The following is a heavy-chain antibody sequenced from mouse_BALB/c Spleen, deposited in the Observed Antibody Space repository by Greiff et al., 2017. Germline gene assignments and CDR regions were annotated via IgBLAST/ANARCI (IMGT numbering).Heavy chain of an antibody. Sequence: EVQLQESGPGLVKPSQSLSLTCSVTGYSITSGYYWNWIRQFPGNKLEWMGYISYDGSNNYNPSLKNRISITRDTSKNQFFLKLNSVTTEDTATYYFARELGNWYFDVWGAGTTVTVSS. J-gene: IGHJ1*01. CDR2: ISYDGSN. D-gene: IGHD4-1*01. V-gene: IGHV3-6*02. CDR1: GYSITSGYY. CDR3: ARELGNWYFDV.